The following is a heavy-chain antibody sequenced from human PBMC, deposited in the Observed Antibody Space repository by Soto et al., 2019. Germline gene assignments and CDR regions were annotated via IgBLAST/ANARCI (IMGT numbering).Heavy chain of an antibody. J-gene: IGHJ6*02. CDR1: GFTFSSYA. D-gene: IGHD3-3*01. CDR2: ISGSGGST. Sequence: EVQLLESGGGLVQPGGSLRLSCAASGFTFSSYAMSWVRQAPGKGLEWVSAISGSGGSTYYADSVKGRFTISRDNSKNTLYLQMNSLRAEDTAVYYCAKDLRHKGHHTPSKAHYDFWTQTSPYYYYGMDVWGQGTTVTVSS. CDR3: AKDLRHKGHHTPSKAHYDFWTQTSPYYYYGMDV. V-gene: IGHV3-23*01.